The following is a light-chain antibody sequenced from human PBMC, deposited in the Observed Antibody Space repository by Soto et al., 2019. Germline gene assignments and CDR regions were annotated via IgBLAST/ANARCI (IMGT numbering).Light chain of an antibody. CDR2: GAS. Sequence: EIVLTQSPGTLYLSPGERATLSCRASQSVSSSYLAWYQQKPGQAPRLLIYGASNRATGIPDRFSGSGSGTDFTLTISRLEPEDFAVYYCQQYGSSPMYTFGQGTKLEIK. CDR1: QSVSSSY. CDR3: QQYGSSPMYT. V-gene: IGKV3-20*01. J-gene: IGKJ2*01.